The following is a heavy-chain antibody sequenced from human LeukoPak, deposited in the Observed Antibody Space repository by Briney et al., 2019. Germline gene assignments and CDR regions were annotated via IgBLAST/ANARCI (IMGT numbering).Heavy chain of an antibody. V-gene: IGHV3-23*01. Sequence: PGGSLRLSCAASGFTFSNYAMSWVRQAPGKGLECVSAISGSDSTYYADPVKGRFTISRDNSKNTLYLQMNSLRAEDTAVYYCAKSHYYDISGYSDYWGQGTLVTVSS. CDR1: GFTFSNYA. CDR3: AKSHYYDISGYSDY. CDR2: ISGSDST. D-gene: IGHD3-22*01. J-gene: IGHJ4*02.